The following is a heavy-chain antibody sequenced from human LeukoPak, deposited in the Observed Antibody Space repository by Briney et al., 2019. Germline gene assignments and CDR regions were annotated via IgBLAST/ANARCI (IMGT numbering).Heavy chain of an antibody. CDR2: IGATVGKT. J-gene: IGHJ4*02. CDR3: AKWADY. V-gene: IGHV3-23*01. Sequence: GGSLRLSCAASGFTFSTYSMTWVRQAPGRGLEWVSTIGATVGKTHYADSVKGRFTISRDNSKNTMYLQMDSLRAEDTAVYYCAKWADYWGQGTLVTVSS. CDR1: GFTFSTYS.